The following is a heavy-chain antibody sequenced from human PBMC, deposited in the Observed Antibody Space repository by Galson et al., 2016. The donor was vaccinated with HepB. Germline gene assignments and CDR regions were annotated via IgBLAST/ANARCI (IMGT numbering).Heavy chain of an antibody. CDR2: IGSSDGST. V-gene: IGHV3-23*01. J-gene: IGHJ5*02. Sequence: SLRLSCAASGFIFSNYAVSWVRQAPGKGLEWVSSIGSSDGSTYYADSVRGRFTISRDNSRNTLYLQMNSLTADDTALYYCAKERGTYARYHWFDAWGQGTLVTVSS. D-gene: IGHD3-16*01. CDR3: AKERGTYARYHWFDA. CDR1: GFIFSNYA.